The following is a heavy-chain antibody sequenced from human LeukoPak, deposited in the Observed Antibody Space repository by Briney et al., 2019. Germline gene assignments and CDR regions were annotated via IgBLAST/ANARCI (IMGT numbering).Heavy chain of an antibody. Sequence: GGSLRLSCAASGFTFSSYGMHWVRQAPGKGLEWVAFIRYDGSNKYYADSVKGRFTISRDNSKNTLYLQMNSLRAEDTAVYYCARDCSSTSCFDYWGQGTLVTVSS. D-gene: IGHD2-2*01. CDR2: IRYDGSNK. J-gene: IGHJ4*02. CDR3: ARDCSSTSCFDY. CDR1: GFTFSSYG. V-gene: IGHV3-30*02.